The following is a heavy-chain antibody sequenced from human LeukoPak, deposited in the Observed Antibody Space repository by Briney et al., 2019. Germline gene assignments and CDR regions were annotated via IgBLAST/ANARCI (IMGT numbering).Heavy chain of an antibody. J-gene: IGHJ3*01. CDR2: INSDGSST. CDR3: ARGLTIFGVVNDAFDF. D-gene: IGHD3-3*01. Sequence: GGSLGLSCAASRFTFSNYWMHWVRQAPGKGLVWVSLINSDGSSTIYADSVKGRFTISRDNAKNTLYLQMNSLRAEDTAVYYCARGLTIFGVVNDAFDFWGQGTMVTVSS. V-gene: IGHV3-74*01. CDR1: RFTFSNYW.